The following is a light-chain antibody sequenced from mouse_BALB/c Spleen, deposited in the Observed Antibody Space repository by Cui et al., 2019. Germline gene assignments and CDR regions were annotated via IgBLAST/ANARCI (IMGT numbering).Light chain of an antibody. CDR1: SSVSY. Sequence: QIVLTQSPAIMSASLGEEITLTCSASSSVSYMHWYQQKSGTSPKLLIYITSNLASGVPSHFSGSGSGTFYSLTISSVEAEDAADYYCHQWSSYPWTFGGGTKLEIK. V-gene: IGKV4-80*01. CDR2: ITS. CDR3: HQWSSYPWT. J-gene: IGKJ1*01.